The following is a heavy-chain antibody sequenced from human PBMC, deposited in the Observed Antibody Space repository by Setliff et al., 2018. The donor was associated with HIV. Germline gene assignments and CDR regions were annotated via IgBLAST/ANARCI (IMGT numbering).Heavy chain of an antibody. D-gene: IGHD5-12*01. CDR3: ARGATLLPGYSDRWEYFYMDV. V-gene: IGHV4-34*01. J-gene: IGHJ6*03. CDR2: INHSGST. CDR1: GGSISSYY. Sequence: SETLSLTCTVSGGSISSYYWSWIRQSPGKGLEWIGEINHSGSTHYNPPLKSRATISVDTSKNQFSPRLNSVTAADTAVYYCARGATLLPGYSDRWEYFYMDVWGKGTTVTVSS.